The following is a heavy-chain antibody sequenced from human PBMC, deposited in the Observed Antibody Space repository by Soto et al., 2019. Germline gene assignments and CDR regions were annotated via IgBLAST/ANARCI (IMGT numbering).Heavy chain of an antibody. V-gene: IGHV3-48*02. Sequence: GGSLRLSCAASGFTLSDYSMNWVRQAPGKGLEWVSYINSGSNSIFYADSVKGRFTISRDNAKNSLFLQMNSLRDEDTAVYYCARGNSCRGGTCQLDFWGQGTLVTVSS. CDR1: GFTLSDYS. J-gene: IGHJ4*02. D-gene: IGHD2-15*01. CDR2: INSGSNSI. CDR3: ARGNSCRGGTCQLDF.